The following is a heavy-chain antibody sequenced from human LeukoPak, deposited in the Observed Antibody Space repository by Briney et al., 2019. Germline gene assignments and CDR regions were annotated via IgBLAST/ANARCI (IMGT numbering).Heavy chain of an antibody. V-gene: IGHV1-24*01. CDR2: FDPEDGET. J-gene: IGHJ5*02. D-gene: IGHD3-10*01. CDR3: ATADQVGVIWGSWFDP. CDR1: GYTLTELS. Sequence: GASVKVSCKVSGYTLTELSMHWVRQAPGKGREWMSGFDPEDGETIYAQKFQGRVTMTEDTSTDTAYIELSSLRSEDTAVYYCATADQVGVIWGSWFDPWGQGTLVTVSS.